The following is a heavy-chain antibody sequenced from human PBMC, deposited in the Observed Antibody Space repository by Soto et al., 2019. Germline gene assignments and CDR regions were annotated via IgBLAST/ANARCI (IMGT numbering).Heavy chain of an antibody. CDR1: GFTFSSYS. CDR2: ISSSSSYI. D-gene: IGHD4-17*01. V-gene: IGHV3-21*01. CDR3: ATTSTTVTYYYGMDV. Sequence: GGSLRLSCAASGFTFSSYSMNWVRQAPGKGLEWVSSISSSSSYIYYADSVKGRFTISRDNAKNSLYLQMNSLRAEDTAVYYCATTSTTVTYYYGMDVWGQGTTVTVS. J-gene: IGHJ6*02.